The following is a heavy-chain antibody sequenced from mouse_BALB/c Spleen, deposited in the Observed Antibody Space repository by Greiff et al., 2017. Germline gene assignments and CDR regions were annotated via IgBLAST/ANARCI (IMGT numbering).Heavy chain of an antibody. V-gene: IGHV3-2*02. J-gene: IGHJ3*01. CDR1: GYSITSDYA. D-gene: IGHD1-1*01. CDR2: ISYSGST. Sequence: VQLKQSGPGLVKPSQSLSLTCTVTGYSITSDYAWNWIRQFPGNKLEWMGYISYSGSTSYNPSLKSRISITRDTSKNQFFLQLNSVTTEDTATYYCARWAYYYGSRESAYWGQGTLVTVSA. CDR3: ARWAYYYGSRESAY.